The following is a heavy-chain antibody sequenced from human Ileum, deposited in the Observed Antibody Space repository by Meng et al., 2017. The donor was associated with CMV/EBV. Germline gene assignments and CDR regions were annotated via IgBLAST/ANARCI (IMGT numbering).Heavy chain of an antibody. J-gene: IGHJ3*02. CDR1: GAPIITSSYY. CDR3: AREWELRI. V-gene: IGHV4-39*07. Sequence: GSLRLSCSVSGAPIITSSYYWGWIRQPPGKGLEWIGTLSYSAATYYTPSLKSRVTISVDTSKNHFSLKLSSVTAADTAVYYCAREWELRIWGQGTMVT. CDR2: LSYSAAT. D-gene: IGHD1-26*01.